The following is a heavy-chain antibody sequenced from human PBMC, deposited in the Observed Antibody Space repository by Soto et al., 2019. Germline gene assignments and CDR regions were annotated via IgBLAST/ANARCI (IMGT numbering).Heavy chain of an antibody. V-gene: IGHV3-30-3*01. D-gene: IGHD2-2*02. CDR3: ARDRYQLLYNGMDV. CDR2: ISYDGSNK. J-gene: IGHJ6*02. Sequence: GGSLRLSCAASGFTFSSYAMHWVRQAPGKGLEWVAVISYDGSNKYYADSVKGRFTISRDNSKNTLYLQMNSLRAEDTAVYYCARDRYQLLYNGMDVWGQGTTLTVSS. CDR1: GFTFSSYA.